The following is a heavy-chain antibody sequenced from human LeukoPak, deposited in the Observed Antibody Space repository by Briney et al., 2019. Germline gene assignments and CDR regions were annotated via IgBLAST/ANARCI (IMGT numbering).Heavy chain of an antibody. CDR2: IVASYAGT. CDR3: AKGKAAGLLDWFDP. J-gene: IGHJ5*02. Sequence: GGSLRLSCAASGFTFSSYNMNWVRQAPGKGLEWVSSIVASYAGTYYVDSVKGRFVVSRDNSKNTLYLQMNRLRVEDAAMYFCAKGKAAGLLDWFDPWGPGTLVTVSS. V-gene: IGHV3-23*01. D-gene: IGHD6-19*01. CDR1: GFTFSSYN.